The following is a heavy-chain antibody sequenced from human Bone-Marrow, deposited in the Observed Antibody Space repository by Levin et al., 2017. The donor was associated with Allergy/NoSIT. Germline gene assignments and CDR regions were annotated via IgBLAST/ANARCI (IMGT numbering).Heavy chain of an antibody. CDR3: TTGGGGKVIDY. Sequence: KAGGSLRLSCAASGFTFSNAWMSWVRQAPGKGLEWVGRIKSKTDGGTTDYAAPVKGRFTVSRDDSQTTLYLQMNSLKTEDTAVYYCTTGGGGKVIDYWGQGTLVTVSS. V-gene: IGHV3-15*01. D-gene: IGHD2/OR15-2a*01. J-gene: IGHJ4*02. CDR2: IKSKTDGGTT. CDR1: GFTFSNAW.